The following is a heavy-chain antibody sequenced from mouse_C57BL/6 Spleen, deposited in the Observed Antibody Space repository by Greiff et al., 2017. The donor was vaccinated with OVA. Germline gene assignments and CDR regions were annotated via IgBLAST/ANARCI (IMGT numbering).Heavy chain of an antibody. Sequence: EVKLVESGGGLVKPGGSLKLSCAASGFTFSDYGMHWVRQAPEKGLEWVAYISSGSSTIYYADTVKGRFTISRDNAKNTLFLQMTSLRSEDTAMYYCARDSYSDFDVWGTGTTVTVSS. CDR2: ISSGSSTI. D-gene: IGHD2-10*01. CDR1: GFTFSDYG. V-gene: IGHV5-17*01. CDR3: ARDSYSDFDV. J-gene: IGHJ1*03.